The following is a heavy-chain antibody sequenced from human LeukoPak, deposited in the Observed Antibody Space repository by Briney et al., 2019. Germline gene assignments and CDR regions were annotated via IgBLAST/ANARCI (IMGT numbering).Heavy chain of an antibody. D-gene: IGHD6-13*01. Sequence: ASVKVSCKASGGTFSSYAISWVRQAPGQGLEWMGGIIPIFGTANYAQKFQGRVTITADKSTSTAYMELSSLRSEDTAVYYCASNRNPYSSSWYWWFDPWGQGTLVTVSS. CDR2: IIPIFGTA. CDR3: ASNRNPYSSSWYWWFDP. J-gene: IGHJ5*02. CDR1: GGTFSSYA. V-gene: IGHV1-69*06.